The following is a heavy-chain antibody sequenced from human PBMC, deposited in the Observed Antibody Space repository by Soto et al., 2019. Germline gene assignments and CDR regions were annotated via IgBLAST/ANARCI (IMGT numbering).Heavy chain of an antibody. Sequence: SETLSLTCTVSGGSISSGGYYWSWIRQHPGKGLEWIGYVYYSGSTYYNPSLKSRVTISVDTSKNQFSLKLSSVTAADTAVYYCARAPMVRGENWFDPWGQGTLVTVSS. CDR2: VYYSGST. V-gene: IGHV4-31*03. CDR3: ARAPMVRGENWFDP. D-gene: IGHD3-10*01. J-gene: IGHJ5*02. CDR1: GGSISSGGYY.